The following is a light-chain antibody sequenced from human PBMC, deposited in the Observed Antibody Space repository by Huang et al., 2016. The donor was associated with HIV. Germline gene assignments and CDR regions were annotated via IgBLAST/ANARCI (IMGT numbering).Light chain of an antibody. J-gene: IGKJ3*01. Sequence: EIVLTQSPGTLSLSPGERATLSCRASQSVSSSYLAWYQQKPGQAPRLLIYGASSRATDIPDRFSGSVSGTDFTLTISRLEPEDFAVYYCQQYGSSVTFGPGTKVDIK. CDR2: GAS. CDR3: QQYGSSVT. CDR1: QSVSSSY. V-gene: IGKV3-20*01.